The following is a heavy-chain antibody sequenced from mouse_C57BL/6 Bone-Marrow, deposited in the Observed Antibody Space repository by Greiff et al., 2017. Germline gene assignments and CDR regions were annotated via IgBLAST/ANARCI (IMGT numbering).Heavy chain of an antibody. D-gene: IGHD2-5*01. V-gene: IGHV1-63*01. J-gene: IGHJ3*01. CDR2: IYPGGGYT. CDR1: GYTFTNYW. Sequence: QVQLKESGAELVRPGTSVKMSCKASGYTFTNYWIGWAKQRPGHGLEWIGDIYPGGGYTNYNEKFKGKATLTADKSSSTAYMQFSSLTSEDSAIYYCARAGDYSNPFAYWGQGTLVTVSA. CDR3: ARAGDYSNPFAY.